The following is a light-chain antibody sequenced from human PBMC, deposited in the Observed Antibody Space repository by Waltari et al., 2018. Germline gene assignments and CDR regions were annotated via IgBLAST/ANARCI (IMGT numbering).Light chain of an antibody. CDR1: QSISNW. J-gene: IGKJ4*01. Sequence: DLQMTQSPFTLSASVGDKFIITCRASQSISNWLAWYQQKPGKAPKLLIYKAFTLETGVPSRFSGSGSGTVFTLTISSLQPDDFATYYCQQYNSYSLLTFGGGTKVEIE. CDR2: KAF. CDR3: QQYNSYSLLT. V-gene: IGKV1-5*03.